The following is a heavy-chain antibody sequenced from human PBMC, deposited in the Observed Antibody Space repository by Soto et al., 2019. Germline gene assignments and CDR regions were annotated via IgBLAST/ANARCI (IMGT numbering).Heavy chain of an antibody. Sequence: SETLSLTCTVSGGSISSYYWSWIRQPPGKGLEWIGYIYYSGSTNYNPSLKSRVTISVDTSKNQFSLKLSSVTAADTAVYYCARHANIVATLIDYWGQGTLVTVSS. V-gene: IGHV4-59*08. D-gene: IGHD5-12*01. CDR3: ARHANIVATLIDY. J-gene: IGHJ4*02. CDR2: IYYSGST. CDR1: GGSISSYY.